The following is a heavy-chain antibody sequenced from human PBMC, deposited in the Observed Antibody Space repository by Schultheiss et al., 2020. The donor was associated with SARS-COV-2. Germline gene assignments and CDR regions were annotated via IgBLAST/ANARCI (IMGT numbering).Heavy chain of an antibody. V-gene: IGHV4-59*08. CDR1: GGSISSYY. CDR2: IYYSGST. CDR3: ARLERGGQVD. D-gene: IGHD2-15*01. Sequence: SETLSLTCTVSGGSISSYYWSWIRQPPGKGLEWIGYIYYSGSTNYNPSLKSRVTMSVDTSKNQFSLKLSSVTAADTAVYYCARLERGGQVDWGQGTLVTVSS. J-gene: IGHJ4*02.